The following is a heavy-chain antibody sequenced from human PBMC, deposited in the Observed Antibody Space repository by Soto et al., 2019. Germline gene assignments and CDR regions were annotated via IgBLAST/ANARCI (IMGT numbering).Heavy chain of an antibody. J-gene: IGHJ6*02. CDR3: ARDGYSSGWPYYYYYYGTDV. CDR1: GGSISSYY. CDR2: IYYSGST. D-gene: IGHD6-19*01. V-gene: IGHV4-59*01. Sequence: SETLSLTCTVSGGSISSYYLSWIRQPPGKGLEWIGYIYYSGSTNYNPSLKSRGTISVDTSKNQFSLKLSSVTAADTAVYYCARDGYSSGWPYYYYYYGTDVRGQGTTVTVSS.